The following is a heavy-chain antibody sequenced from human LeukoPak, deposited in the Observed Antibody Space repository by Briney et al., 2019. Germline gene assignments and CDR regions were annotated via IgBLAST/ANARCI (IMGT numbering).Heavy chain of an antibody. CDR3: ASGSYYYYYMDV. CDR1: GGTFSSYA. D-gene: IGHD1-26*01. V-gene: IGHV1-69*05. CDR2: IIPIFGTA. Sequence: SVRVSCKASGGTFSSYAISWVRQAPGQGLEWMGGIIPIFGTANYAQKFQGRVTITTDESTSTAYMELSSLRSEDTAVYYCASGSYYYYYMDVWGKGTTVTVSS. J-gene: IGHJ6*03.